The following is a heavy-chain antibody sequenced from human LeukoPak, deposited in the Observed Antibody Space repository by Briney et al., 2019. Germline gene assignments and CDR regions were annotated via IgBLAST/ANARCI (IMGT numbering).Heavy chain of an antibody. V-gene: IGHV4-34*01. J-gene: IGHJ3*02. CDR1: GGSFSGYY. Sequence: PSETLSLTCAVYGGSFSGYYWSWIRQPPGKGLEWIGEINHSGSTNYNPSLKSRVTISVDTSKNQFSLKLSSVTAADTAVYYCARGRILWFGEMGAFDIWGQGTMVTVSS. CDR3: ARGRILWFGEMGAFDI. CDR2: INHSGST. D-gene: IGHD3-10*01.